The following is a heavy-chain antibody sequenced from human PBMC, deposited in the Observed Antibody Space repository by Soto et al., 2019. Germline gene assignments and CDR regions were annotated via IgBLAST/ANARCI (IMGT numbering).Heavy chain of an antibody. V-gene: IGHV3-30*04. CDR2: ISYHGNTE. Sequence: GSLRLSCTASGFTFSHYALHWLRQTPGKGLEWVAYISYHGNTEKYADSVKGRFTISRDNYKKEVYLQMNSLRIEGTAVYYCARVGLNVFRAANDSYNWFEPWGQGTLVTVSS. CDR3: ARVGLNVFRAANDSYNWFEP. CDR1: GFTFSHYA. D-gene: IGHD6-25*01. J-gene: IGHJ5*02.